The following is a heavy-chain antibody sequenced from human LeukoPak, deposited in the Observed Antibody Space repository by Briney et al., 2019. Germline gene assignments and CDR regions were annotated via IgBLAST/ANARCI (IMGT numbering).Heavy chain of an antibody. CDR1: GFTFSNAW. V-gene: IGHV3-15*01. D-gene: IGHD3-3*01. Sequence: GGSLRLSCAASGFTFSNAWMSWVRQAPGKGLEWVGRIKSKTDGGTTDYAAPVKGRFTISRDDSKNTLYLQMNNLKTEDTAVYYCTATIFGVSGGYWGQGTLVTVSS. CDR3: TATIFGVSGGY. J-gene: IGHJ4*02. CDR2: IKSKTDGGTT.